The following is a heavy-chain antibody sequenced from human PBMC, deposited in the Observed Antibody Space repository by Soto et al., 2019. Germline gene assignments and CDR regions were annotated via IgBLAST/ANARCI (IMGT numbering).Heavy chain of an antibody. J-gene: IGHJ6*02. Sequence: QVQLVESGGGVVQPGRSLRLSSAASGFTFSSYGMHWVRQAPGKGLEWVAVIWYDGSNKYYADSVKGRFTISRDNSKNTLDLQMNSLRAEDTAVYYCARDRRARGMDVWGQGTTVTVSS. CDR2: IWYDGSNK. CDR1: GFTFSSYG. CDR3: ARDRRARGMDV. V-gene: IGHV3-33*01.